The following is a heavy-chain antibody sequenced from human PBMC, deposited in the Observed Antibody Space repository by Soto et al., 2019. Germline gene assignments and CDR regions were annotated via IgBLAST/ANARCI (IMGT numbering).Heavy chain of an antibody. J-gene: IGHJ5*02. CDR1: GGTFSSYS. V-gene: IGHV1-69*01. Sequence: QVQLVQSGAELKKPGSSVKVSCKASGGTFSSYSVSWVRQAPGQGLEWMGGIIPISGTADYAQRFRGRVTITADESMTTAYMELDNLTSEDTAVYFCARAIPDWLDPWGQGTLVTVSS. D-gene: IGHD2-21*01. CDR2: IIPISGTA. CDR3: ARAIPDWLDP.